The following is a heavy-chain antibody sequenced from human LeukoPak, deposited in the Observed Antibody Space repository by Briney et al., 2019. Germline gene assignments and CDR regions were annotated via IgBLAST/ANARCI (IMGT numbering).Heavy chain of an antibody. CDR2: IYTSGST. V-gene: IGHV4-61*02. J-gene: IGHJ4*02. D-gene: IGHD5-18*01. CDR1: GGSISSGSYY. Sequence: SETLSPTCTVSGGSISSGSYYWSWIRQPAGKGLEWIGRIYTSGSTNYNPSLKSRVTISVDTSKNQFSLKLSSVTAADTAVYYCARGDSYGLYYFDYWGQGTLVTVSS. CDR3: ARGDSYGLYYFDY.